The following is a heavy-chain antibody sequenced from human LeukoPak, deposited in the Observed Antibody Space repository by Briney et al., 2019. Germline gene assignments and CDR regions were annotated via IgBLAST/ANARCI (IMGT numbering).Heavy chain of an antibody. CDR2: INPNSGGT. V-gene: IGHV1-2*02. Sequence: ASVKVSCKASGHTFTGYYMHWVRQAPGQGLEWMGWINPNSGGTNYAQKFQGRVTMTRDTSISTAYMELSRLRSDDTAVYYCARDWSGSYPLYYFDYWGQGTLVTVSS. CDR3: ARDWSGSYPLYYFDY. J-gene: IGHJ4*02. D-gene: IGHD3-10*01. CDR1: GHTFTGYY.